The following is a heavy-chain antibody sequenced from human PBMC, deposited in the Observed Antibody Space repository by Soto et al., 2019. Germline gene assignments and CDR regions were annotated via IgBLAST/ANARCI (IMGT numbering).Heavy chain of an antibody. CDR2: IYHSGST. V-gene: IGHV4-30-2*01. J-gene: IGHJ6*02. CDR3: AGSGYYHNSGMDV. CDR1: GGSISSGGYS. Sequence: QLQLQESGSGLVKPSQTLSLTCAVSGGSISSGGYSWSWIRQPPGKGLEWIGYIYHSGSTYYNPSLKRRAPXSXDXPKNQCSLTLSSVTAADTAVYYGAGSGYYHNSGMDVWGQGTTVTVSS. D-gene: IGHD3-22*01.